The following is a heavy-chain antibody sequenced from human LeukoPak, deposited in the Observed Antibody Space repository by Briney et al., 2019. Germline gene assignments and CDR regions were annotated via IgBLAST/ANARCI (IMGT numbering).Heavy chain of an antibody. V-gene: IGHV4-34*01. J-gene: IGHJ6*02. CDR1: GGSFSGYY. Sequence: KSSETLSLTCAVYGGSFSGYYWSWIRQPPGKGLGWIGEINHSGSTNYNPSLKSRVTISVDTSKHQFSLKLSSVTAADTAVYYCARGPGEMATAHGGMDIWGQGTTVTVSS. CDR2: INHSGST. CDR3: ARGPGEMATAHGGMDI. D-gene: IGHD5-18*01.